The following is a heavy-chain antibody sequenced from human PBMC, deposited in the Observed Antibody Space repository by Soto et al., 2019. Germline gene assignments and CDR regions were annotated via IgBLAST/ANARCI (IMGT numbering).Heavy chain of an antibody. CDR1: GFTFSSYS. CDR3: ARDDTVDTMVRGVPNYYYGMDV. J-gene: IGHJ6*02. Sequence: EVQLVESGGGLVKPGGSLRLSCAASGFTFSSYSMNWVRQAPGKGLEWVSSISSSSSYIYYADSVKGRFTISRDNAKNSLYLQMNSLRAEDTAVYYCARDDTVDTMVRGVPNYYYGMDVWGQGTTVTVSS. V-gene: IGHV3-21*01. CDR2: ISSSSSYI. D-gene: IGHD3-10*01.